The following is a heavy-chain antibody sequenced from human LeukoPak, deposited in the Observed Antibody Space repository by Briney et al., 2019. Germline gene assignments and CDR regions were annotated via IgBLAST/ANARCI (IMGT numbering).Heavy chain of an antibody. CDR1: GFTFSTYA. CDR2: ISSSGGST. D-gene: IGHD3-22*01. CDR3: AKNSVRSGYHYGY. V-gene: IGHV3-23*01. J-gene: IGHJ4*02. Sequence: QPGGSLRLSCAASGFTFSTYAMSWVRQAPGKGLEWVSSISSSGGSTYYADSVKGRFTISRDNSKDTLYLQMNSLRAEDTAVYYCAKNSVRSGYHYGYWGQGTLVTVSS.